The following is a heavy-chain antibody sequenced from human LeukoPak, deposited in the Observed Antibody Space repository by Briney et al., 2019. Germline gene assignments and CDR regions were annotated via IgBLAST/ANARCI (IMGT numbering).Heavy chain of an antibody. D-gene: IGHD1-26*01. J-gene: IGHJ4*02. CDR2: MNPNSGHT. V-gene: IGHV1-8*01. CDR3: ARSIVGVRKRNDY. Sequence: ASVKVSCKASGYTFSSYDIIWVRQTSGQGLEWMGWMNPNSGHTGYAQKFQGRVTMTRSTSISTAYMELTSLTSEDSAVYYCARSIVGVRKRNDYWGQGTLVTVSS. CDR1: GYTFSSYD.